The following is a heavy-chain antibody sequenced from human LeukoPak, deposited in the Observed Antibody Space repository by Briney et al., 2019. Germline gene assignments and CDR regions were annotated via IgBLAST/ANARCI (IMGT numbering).Heavy chain of an antibody. D-gene: IGHD3-22*01. CDR3: AKGSYYDSSGSFYFDY. CDR2: ISGSGDNT. V-gene: IGHV3-23*01. Sequence: ESGGSLRLSCAASGFNFSSYAMSWVRQAPGKGLEWVSGISGSGDNTYYADSVKGRFTISRDNSKNTLYVQVNSLGTEDTAAYYCAKGSYYDSSGSFYFDYWGQGTLVTVSS. CDR1: GFNFSSYA. J-gene: IGHJ4*02.